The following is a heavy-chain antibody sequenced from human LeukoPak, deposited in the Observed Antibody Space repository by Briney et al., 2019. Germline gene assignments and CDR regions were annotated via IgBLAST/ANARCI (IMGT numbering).Heavy chain of an antibody. CDR3: ARGAGTDY. Sequence: PSETLSLTCTVSGYSISSGYYWGWIRQPPGKGLEWIGSIFHSGTTYSNPSLQGRVTMSVDTSKNQFSLKLSSVTAADTAVYYCARGAGTDYWGQGTLVTVSS. V-gene: IGHV4-38-2*02. J-gene: IGHJ4*02. CDR2: IFHSGTT. CDR1: GYSISSGYY. D-gene: IGHD6-13*01.